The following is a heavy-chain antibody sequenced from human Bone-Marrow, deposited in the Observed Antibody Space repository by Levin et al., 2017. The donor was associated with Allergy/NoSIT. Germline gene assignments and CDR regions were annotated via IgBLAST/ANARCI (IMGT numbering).Heavy chain of an antibody. J-gene: IGHJ3*02. D-gene: IGHD3-10*01. CDR1: GASVSSNGVA. CDR3: ARGRASAFDI. CDR2: TYYESKWYH. V-gene: IGHV6-1*01. Sequence: SETLSLTCVISGASVSSNGVAWNWIRQSPSRGLEWLGRTYYESKWYHDYAASVKSRLTVDPDTSQNQFSLRLNSVTPEDTAVYYWARGRASAFDIWGQGTVVTVSS.